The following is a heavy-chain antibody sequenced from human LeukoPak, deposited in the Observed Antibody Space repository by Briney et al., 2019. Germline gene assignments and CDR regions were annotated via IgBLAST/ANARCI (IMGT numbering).Heavy chain of an antibody. CDR2: INPNNGGT. Sequence: ASVKVSCKASGYTFTGQYMHWVRQAPGQGLEWMGWINPNNGGTNYAQKFQGRVTMTGDTSISTAYMELSRLRSDDTAVYYCARGGRLWFETRAFDIWGQGTMATVSS. CDR1: GYTFTGQY. J-gene: IGHJ3*02. CDR3: ARGGRLWFETRAFDI. V-gene: IGHV1-2*02. D-gene: IGHD3-10*01.